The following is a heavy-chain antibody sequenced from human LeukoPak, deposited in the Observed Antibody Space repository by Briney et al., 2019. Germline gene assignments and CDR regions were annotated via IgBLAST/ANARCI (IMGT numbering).Heavy chain of an antibody. CDR1: GFTFSSYA. D-gene: IGHD2-2*01. V-gene: IGHV3-23*01. Sequence: GGSLRLSCAASGFTFSSYAMSWVRQAPGKGLGWVSAISGSGGSTYYADSVKGRFTISRDNSKNTLYLQMNSLRAEDTAVYYCAKVREGDPIVVVPAADFDYWGQGTLVTVSS. J-gene: IGHJ4*02. CDR2: ISGSGGST. CDR3: AKVREGDPIVVVPAADFDY.